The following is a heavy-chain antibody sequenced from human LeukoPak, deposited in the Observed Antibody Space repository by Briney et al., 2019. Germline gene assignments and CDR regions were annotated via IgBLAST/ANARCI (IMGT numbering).Heavy chain of an antibody. CDR2: ISAYNGNT. V-gene: IGHV1-18*01. CDR1: GGTFSSYA. D-gene: IGHD3-3*01. J-gene: IGHJ4*02. CDR3: AREGFITIFGVVIKDHFDY. Sequence: ASVKVSCKASGGTFSSYAISWVRQAPGQGLEWMGWISAYNGNTNYAQKLQGRVTMTTDTSTSTAYMELRSLRSDDTAVYYCAREGFITIFGVVIKDHFDYWGQGTLVTVSS.